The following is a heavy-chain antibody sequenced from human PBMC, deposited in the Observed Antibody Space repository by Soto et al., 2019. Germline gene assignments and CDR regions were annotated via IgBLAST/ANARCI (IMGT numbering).Heavy chain of an antibody. Sequence: EVQLLESGGGLVQPGGSLRLTCVGSGFTFRNQDMRWVRQAPGKGLEWVSGISGRGGVKYYADSVKGRFTISRDNSKNTLYLQMNNLRANDTVGYYCAKDRQFRSYYESAGHYNDWGQGTLVTVSS. D-gene: IGHD3-22*01. CDR1: GFTFRNQD. CDR2: ISGRGGVK. CDR3: AKDRQFRSYYESAGHYND. V-gene: IGHV3-23*01. J-gene: IGHJ4*02.